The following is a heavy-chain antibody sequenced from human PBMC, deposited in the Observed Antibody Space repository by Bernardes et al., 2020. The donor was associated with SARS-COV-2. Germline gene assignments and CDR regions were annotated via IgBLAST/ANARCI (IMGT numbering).Heavy chain of an antibody. CDR1: GFIFREYG. D-gene: IGHD2-21*01. Sequence: GGSLRLSCAASGFIFREYGMYWVRQPPGKGLEWVSSIGSSSRDISYVDSVKGRFTISRDDARNSLFLQMNSLTAEDTAFYYCARSHIVEARAGLEYWGQGTLVTVSS. CDR2: IGSSSRDI. CDR3: ARSHIVEARAGLEY. V-gene: IGHV3-21*06. J-gene: IGHJ4*02.